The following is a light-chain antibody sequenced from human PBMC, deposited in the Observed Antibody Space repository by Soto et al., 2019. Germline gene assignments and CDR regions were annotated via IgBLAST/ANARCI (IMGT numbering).Light chain of an antibody. Sequence: QSALTQPRSVSGSPGQSVTISCTGTSSDVGGYKYVSWYQQLPGKAPKLMIYDVSKRPSGVPDRFSGSKSGNTASLTISGLQTEDEADYYCCSYAGSYTVVFGGGTKVTVL. J-gene: IGLJ2*01. V-gene: IGLV2-11*01. CDR3: CSYAGSYTVV. CDR1: SSDVGGYKY. CDR2: DVS.